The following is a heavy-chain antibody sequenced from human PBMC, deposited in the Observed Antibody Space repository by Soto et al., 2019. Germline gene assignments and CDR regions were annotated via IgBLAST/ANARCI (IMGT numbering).Heavy chain of an antibody. CDR2: ISGSGGST. J-gene: IGHJ6*02. CDR1: GFTFSSYA. D-gene: IGHD3-3*01. CDR3: AKDQITIFGVVIPWPSHYYYYGMDV. V-gene: IGHV3-23*01. Sequence: GGSLRLSCAASGFTFSSYAMSWVRQAPGKGLEWVSAISGSGGSTYYADSVKGRFTISRDNSKNTLYLQMNSLRAEDTAVYYCAKDQITIFGVVIPWPSHYYYYGMDVWGQGTTVTVSS.